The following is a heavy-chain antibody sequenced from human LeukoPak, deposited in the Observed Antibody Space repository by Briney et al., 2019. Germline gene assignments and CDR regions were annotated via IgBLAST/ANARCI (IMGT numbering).Heavy chain of an antibody. V-gene: IGHV5-51*01. CDR1: GYSFTTYW. Sequence: GESLKISCKGSGYSFTTYWIGWVRQMPGKGLEWMGIIYPGDSDTRYSPSFQGQVTISVDKSVSTAYLQWSSLKASDTAMYYCARSGYCSGGTCYSELDYWGQGTPVTVSS. D-gene: IGHD2-15*01. J-gene: IGHJ4*02. CDR3: ARSGYCSGGTCYSELDY. CDR2: IYPGDSDT.